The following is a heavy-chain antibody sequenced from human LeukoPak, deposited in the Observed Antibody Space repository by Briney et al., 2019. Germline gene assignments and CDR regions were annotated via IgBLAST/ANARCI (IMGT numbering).Heavy chain of an antibody. Sequence: SETLSLTCAVYGGSFSGYYWSWIRQPPGKGLEWIGEINHSGSTNYNPSLKSRVTISVDTSKNQSSLKLSSVTAADTAVYYCARQGLNRTVDYWGQGTLVTVSS. CDR3: ARQGLNRTVDY. V-gene: IGHV4-34*01. CDR2: INHSGST. J-gene: IGHJ4*02. CDR1: GGSFSGYY. D-gene: IGHD1-1*01.